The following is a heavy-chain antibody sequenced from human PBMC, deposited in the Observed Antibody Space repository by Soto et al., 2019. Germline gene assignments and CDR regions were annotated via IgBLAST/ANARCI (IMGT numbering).Heavy chain of an antibody. Sequence: QVQLQESGPGLVKPSETLSLTCTVSGGSVISGSYYWSWIRQPPGKGLEWIGYLYYSGSTNYNPSLKSRITTSVDTSNNRVSLRLSSVTAADTAVYYCARGMAMVRGDSGYFDYWGQGTLFAVSS. CDR1: GGSVISGSYY. CDR2: LYYSGST. CDR3: ARGMAMVRGDSGYFDY. D-gene: IGHD3-10*01. V-gene: IGHV4-61*01. J-gene: IGHJ4*03.